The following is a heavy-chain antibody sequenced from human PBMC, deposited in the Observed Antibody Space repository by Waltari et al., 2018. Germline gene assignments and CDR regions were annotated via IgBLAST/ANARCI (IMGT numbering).Heavy chain of an antibody. CDR1: GCSIRSSSYY. CDR3: AGLGYCSGGSGYHWYFDL. Sequence: QLQLQESGPGLVKPSETLSLTCTVSGCSIRSSSYYWGWIRQPPGKGLEWIGSIYYSGSSYYNPSLKSRVTISVDTSKNQFSLKLSSVTAADTAVYYCAGLGYCSGGSGYHWYFDLWGRGTLVTVSS. CDR2: IYYSGSS. V-gene: IGHV4-39*07. D-gene: IGHD2-15*01. J-gene: IGHJ2*01.